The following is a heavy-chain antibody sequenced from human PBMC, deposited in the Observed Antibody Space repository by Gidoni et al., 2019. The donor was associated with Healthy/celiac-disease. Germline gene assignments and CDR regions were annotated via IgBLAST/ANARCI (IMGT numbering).Heavy chain of an antibody. CDR3: ARDLSRLVRGVKSYYYYYMDV. V-gene: IGHV4-31*03. CDR1: GGSISSGGYY. D-gene: IGHD3-10*01. CDR2: IYYSGST. Sequence: QVQLQESGPGLVKPSQTLSLTCTVSGGSISSGGYYWSWIRQHPGKGLEWIGYIYYSGSTYYNPSLKSRVTISVDTSKNQFSLKLSSVTAADTAVYYCARDLSRLVRGVKSYYYYYMDVWGKGTTVTVSS. J-gene: IGHJ6*03.